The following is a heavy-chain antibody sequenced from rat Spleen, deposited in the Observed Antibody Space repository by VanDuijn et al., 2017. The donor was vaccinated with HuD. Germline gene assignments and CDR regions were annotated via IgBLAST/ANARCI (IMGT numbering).Heavy chain of an antibody. CDR1: GFTFSDYY. J-gene: IGHJ2*01. CDR3: TTYSNWFPY. D-gene: IGHD3-6*01. V-gene: IGHV5-20*01. CDR2: ISYDGSST. Sequence: EVQLVESDGGLVQPGGSQKLSCAASGFTFSDYYMVWVRQAPTKGLDWVATISYDGSSTYYRDSVKDRFTVSRDNAKSTLYLHMDSLTSEDTATYYCTTYSNWFPYWGQGVMVTVSS.